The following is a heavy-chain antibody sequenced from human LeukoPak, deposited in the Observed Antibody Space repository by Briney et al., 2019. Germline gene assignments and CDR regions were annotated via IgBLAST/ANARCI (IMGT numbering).Heavy chain of an antibody. D-gene: IGHD1-14*01. J-gene: IGHJ4*02. V-gene: IGHV3-20*04. CDR2: INWNGGST. Sequence: GGSLRLSCAASGFTFDDYGMSWVRQAPGKGLEWVSGINWNGGSTGYADSVKGRFTISRDNAKNSLYLQMNSLRAEDTALYYCARRGKSCYNRSVRYFYYWGQGTLVTGSS. CDR1: GFTFDDYG. CDR3: ARRGKSCYNRSVRYFYY.